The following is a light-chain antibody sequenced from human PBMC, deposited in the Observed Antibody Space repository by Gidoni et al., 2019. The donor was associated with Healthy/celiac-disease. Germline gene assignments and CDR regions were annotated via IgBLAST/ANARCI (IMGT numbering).Light chain of an antibody. Sequence: IQMTQSPSSLSASLGDRVTITCRASQSIRSYLNWYQQKPGKAPKLLIYAASSLHSGVPSRFSGSGSGTDFTLTISSLQSEDFATYYCQQSYSTPSTFGQGTKLEIK. V-gene: IGKV1-39*01. J-gene: IGKJ2*01. CDR3: QQSYSTPST. CDR1: QSIRSY. CDR2: AAS.